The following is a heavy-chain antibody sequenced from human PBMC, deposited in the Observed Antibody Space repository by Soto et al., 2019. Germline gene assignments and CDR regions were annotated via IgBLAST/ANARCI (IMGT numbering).Heavy chain of an antibody. V-gene: IGHV4-59*01. D-gene: IGHD1-7*01. J-gene: IGHJ4*02. Sequence: ASETLSLTCTVSGGSISSYYWSWIRQPPGKGLEWIGYIYYSGSTNYNPSLKSRVTISVDTSKNQFSLKLSSVTAADTAVYYCASTPITGTTGLFDYWGQGTLVTVSS. CDR1: GGSISSYY. CDR3: ASTPITGTTGLFDY. CDR2: IYYSGST.